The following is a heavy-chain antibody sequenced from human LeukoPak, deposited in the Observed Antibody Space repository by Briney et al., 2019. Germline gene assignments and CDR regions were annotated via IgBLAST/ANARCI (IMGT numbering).Heavy chain of an antibody. Sequence: GGSLRLSCTASGFTFSDHYMDWVRQARGKGLEWVGRIKNKADSYTTEFAASVKGRFTISRDDSKKSVDLQMNSLKIEDTAVYYCTRGGWSGALDVWGQGTTVTVSS. J-gene: IGHJ6*02. CDR3: TRGGWSGALDV. CDR1: GFTFSDHY. V-gene: IGHV3-72*01. D-gene: IGHD3-10*01. CDR2: IKNKADSYTT.